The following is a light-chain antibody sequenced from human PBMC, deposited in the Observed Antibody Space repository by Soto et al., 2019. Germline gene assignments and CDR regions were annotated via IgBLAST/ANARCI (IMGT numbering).Light chain of an antibody. V-gene: IGLV2-14*01. J-gene: IGLJ1*01. CDR1: SSDVCGYNY. Sequence: QSVLTQPASVSGSPGQSITISCTGTSSDVCGYNYVSWYQQHPGKAPKLMIYDVSNRPSGVSNRFSGSKSGNTASLTISGLQAEDEADYYCRSYTSSSTLAYVFGTGTKVTVL. CDR2: DVS. CDR3: RSYTSSSTLAYV.